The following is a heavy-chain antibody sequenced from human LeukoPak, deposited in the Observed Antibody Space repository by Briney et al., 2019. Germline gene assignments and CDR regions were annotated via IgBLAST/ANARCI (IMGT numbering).Heavy chain of an antibody. Sequence: SETLSLTCTVSGGSISSSSYYWRCIRQPPGKGLEWIGSIYYSGSTYYSPSLKSRVTMSVDTSKNQFSLKLSSVTAADTAVYYCARRSSGATRYYFDYWGQGTLVTVSS. CDR3: ARRSSGATRYYFDY. CDR1: GGSISSSSYY. D-gene: IGHD1-26*01. V-gene: IGHV4-39*01. J-gene: IGHJ4*02. CDR2: IYYSGST.